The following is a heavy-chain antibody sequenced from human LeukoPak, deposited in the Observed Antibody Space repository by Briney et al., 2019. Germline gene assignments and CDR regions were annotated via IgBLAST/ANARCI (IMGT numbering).Heavy chain of an antibody. CDR1: GGSISSYY. CDR2: IYYSGST. V-gene: IGHV4-59*12. Sequence: SETLSLTCAVYGGSISSYYWSWIRQPPGKGLEWIGYIYYSGSTNYNPSLKSRVTISVDTSKNQFSLKLSSVTAADTAVYYCARRSFLTGAFDYWGQGTLVTVSS. D-gene: IGHD3-9*01. CDR3: ARRSFLTGAFDY. J-gene: IGHJ4*02.